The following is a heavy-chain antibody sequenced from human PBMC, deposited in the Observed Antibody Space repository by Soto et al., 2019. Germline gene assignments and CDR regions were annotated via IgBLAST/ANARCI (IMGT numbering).Heavy chain of an antibody. CDR2: IKQDGSEK. CDR1: GFTFSSYW. D-gene: IGHD4-17*01. V-gene: IGHV3-7*01. Sequence: GGSLRLSCAASGFTFSSYWMSWVRQAPGKGLEWVANIKQDGSEKQYVDSVRGRFTISRDNAENSLYLQMNSLRVEDTAVYYCARHPQPRNDYGGHDYWGQGT. CDR3: ARHPQPRNDYGGHDY. J-gene: IGHJ4*02.